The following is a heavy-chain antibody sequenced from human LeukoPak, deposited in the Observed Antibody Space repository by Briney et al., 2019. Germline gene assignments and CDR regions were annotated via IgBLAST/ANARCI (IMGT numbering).Heavy chain of an antibody. D-gene: IGHD2-2*01. CDR2: FDPEDGET. CDR1: GYTLTELS. Sequence: VASVKVSCKVSGYTLTELSMHWVRQAPGKGLEWMGGFDPEDGETIYAQKFQGRVTMTEDTSTDTAYMELSSLRSEDTAVYYCATVSVVVVPAAFDYWGQGTLVTVSS. CDR3: ATVSVVVVPAAFDY. J-gene: IGHJ4*02. V-gene: IGHV1-24*01.